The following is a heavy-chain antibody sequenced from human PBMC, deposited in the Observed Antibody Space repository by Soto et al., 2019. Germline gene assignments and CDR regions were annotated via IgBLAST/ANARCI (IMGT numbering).Heavy chain of an antibody. CDR3: TTEAPKSGYDLDVWAFDI. D-gene: IGHD5-12*01. CDR2: IKSKTDGGTT. V-gene: IGHV3-15*01. CDR1: GFTFSNAW. J-gene: IGHJ3*02. Sequence: GGSLRLSCAASGFTFSNAWMSWVRQAPGKGLEWVGRIKSKTDGGTTDYAAPVKGRFTISRDDSKNTLYLQMNSLKTEDTAVYYCTTEAPKSGYDLDVWAFDIWGQGTMVTVSS.